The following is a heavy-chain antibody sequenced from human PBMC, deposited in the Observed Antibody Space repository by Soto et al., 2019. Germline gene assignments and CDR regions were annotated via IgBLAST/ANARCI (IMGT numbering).Heavy chain of an antibody. CDR3: ARREDTRTTTVNS. Sequence: PSETLSLTCAVYSGSFSGYYWSWIRQPPGKGLEWIGEINHSGSTNYNPSLKSRLTISVDASKNQFSLKLSSVTAADTAVYYCARREDTRTTTVNSWGQGTLVTVSS. D-gene: IGHD1-1*01. CDR1: SGSFSGYY. V-gene: IGHV4-34*01. CDR2: INHSGST. J-gene: IGHJ4*02.